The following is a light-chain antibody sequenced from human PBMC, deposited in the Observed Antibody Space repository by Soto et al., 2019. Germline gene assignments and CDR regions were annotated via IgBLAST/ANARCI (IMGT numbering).Light chain of an antibody. CDR2: DAS. J-gene: IGKJ4*01. CDR3: QQRSNWPLT. CDR1: QSVNMY. Sequence: EIVLTPSPATLSFSPLERPTISFRASQSVNMYLAWYQQKPGQAPRLLIYDASHRATGVPARFSGSGSGTDFTLTISSLEPEDFAVYYCQQRSNWPLTFGGGTKVDIK. V-gene: IGKV3-11*01.